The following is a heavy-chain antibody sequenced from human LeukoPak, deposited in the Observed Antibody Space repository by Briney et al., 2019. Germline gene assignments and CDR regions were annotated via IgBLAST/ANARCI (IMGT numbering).Heavy chain of an antibody. CDR3: ARVRDYGGLDY. V-gene: IGHV4-34*01. J-gene: IGHJ4*02. Sequence: PSETLSLTCAVYGGSFSGYYWSWIRQPPGKGLEWIGEINHSGSTNYNPSLKSRVTISVDTSKNQFSLKLSSVTAADTAVYYCARVRDYGGLDYWGQGTLVTVSS. CDR1: GGSFSGYY. D-gene: IGHD4-23*01. CDR2: INHSGST.